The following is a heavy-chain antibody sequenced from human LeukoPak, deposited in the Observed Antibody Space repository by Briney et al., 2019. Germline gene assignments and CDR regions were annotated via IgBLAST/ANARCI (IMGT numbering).Heavy chain of an antibody. Sequence: WGSLRLSCAASGFTFSSYSMNWVRQAPGKGLEWVSCISSSSSYIYYADSVKGRFTISRDNAKNSLHLQMNSLRAEDTALYYCARAHNWKYGTFEHWGQGTLVTVSS. D-gene: IGHD1-7*01. CDR1: GFTFSSYS. J-gene: IGHJ4*02. CDR2: ISSSSSYI. CDR3: ARAHNWKYGTFEH. V-gene: IGHV3-21*01.